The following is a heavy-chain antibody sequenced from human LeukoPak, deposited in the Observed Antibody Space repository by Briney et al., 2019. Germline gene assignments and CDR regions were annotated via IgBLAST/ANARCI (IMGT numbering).Heavy chain of an antibody. J-gene: IGHJ5*02. CDR2: ISGSGSAI. CDR1: GFTFGSYE. D-gene: IGHD3-16*01. Sequence: PGGSLRLSCAASGFTFGSYEMNWLRQAPGKGLEWVSYISGSGSAIYYADSVKGRFTISRDNAKNSLYLQMNSLRAEDTAVYYCARGTYYFDPWGQGTLVTVSS. CDR3: ARGTYYFDP. V-gene: IGHV3-48*03.